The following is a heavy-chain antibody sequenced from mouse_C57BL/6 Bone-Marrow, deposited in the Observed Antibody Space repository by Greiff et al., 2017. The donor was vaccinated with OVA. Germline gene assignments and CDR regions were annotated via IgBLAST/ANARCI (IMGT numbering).Heavy chain of an antibody. CDR3: ARWYYGSRWWYFDV. J-gene: IGHJ1*03. D-gene: IGHD1-1*01. V-gene: IGHV1-55*01. CDR2: IYPGSGST. Sequence: QVQLQQPGAELVKPGASVKMSCKASGYTFTSYWITWVKQRPGQGLGWIGDIYPGSGSTNYNEKFKSKATLTVDTSSSTAYMQLSILTSEDSAVYYCARWYYGSRWWYFDVWGTGTTVTVSS. CDR1: GYTFTSYW.